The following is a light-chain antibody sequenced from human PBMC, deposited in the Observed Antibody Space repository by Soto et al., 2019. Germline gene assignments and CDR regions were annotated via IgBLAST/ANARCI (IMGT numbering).Light chain of an antibody. CDR2: RAS. J-gene: IGKJ1*01. CDR3: QQYHIYSWT. Sequence: SQMTQSPSTLSSSVGDRVTITCRASQDIGTWLAWYQQKPEKAPKVLIYRASNLESGVPSRFSGSGSGTEFSLTINSLQADDFATYYCQQYHIYSWTFGQGTKVDIK. V-gene: IGKV1-5*03. CDR1: QDIGTW.